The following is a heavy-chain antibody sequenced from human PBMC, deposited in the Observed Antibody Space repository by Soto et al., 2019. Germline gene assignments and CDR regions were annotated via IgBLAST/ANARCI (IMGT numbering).Heavy chain of an antibody. V-gene: IGHV3-72*01. J-gene: IGHJ3*02. CDR1: GFTFSDYY. CDR3: ARYSGSYRRAFDI. CDR2: SRNKANSYSI. D-gene: IGHD1-26*01. Sequence: EVQLVESGGGLVQPGGSLRLSCAVSGFTFSDYYMDWVRQAPGKGLEWVGLSRNKANSYSIEYAASVKDRFTISRDDSNNSLYLQMNSLKTEDTDVDYFARYSGSYRRAFDIWGQGAMVTVSS.